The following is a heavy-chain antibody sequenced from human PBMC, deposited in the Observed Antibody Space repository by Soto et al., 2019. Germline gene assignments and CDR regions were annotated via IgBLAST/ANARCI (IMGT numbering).Heavy chain of an antibody. CDR3: ARDSMIFGAFDY. CDR1: GFTFSSYS. V-gene: IGHV3-21*01. D-gene: IGHD3-3*01. Sequence: GGSLRLSCAASGFTFSSYSMNWVRQAPGKGLEWVSSISSSSSYIYYADSAKGRFTISRDNAKNSLYLQMNSLRAEDTAVYYCARDSMIFGAFDYWGQGTLVTVSS. J-gene: IGHJ4*02. CDR2: ISSSSSYI.